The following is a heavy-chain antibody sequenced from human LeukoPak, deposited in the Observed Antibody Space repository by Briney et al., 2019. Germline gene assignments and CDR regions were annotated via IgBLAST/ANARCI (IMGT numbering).Heavy chain of an antibody. V-gene: IGHV3-48*01. CDR3: ARRARHYGGKGGYFDY. D-gene: IGHD4-23*01. CDR1: GFTFSSYS. Sequence: GGSLRLSCAASGFTFSSYSMNWVRQAPGKGLEWVSYISSSSSTIYYADSVKGRFTISRYNAKNSLYLQMNSLRAGDTAVYYCARRARHYGGKGGYFDYWGQGTLVTVSS. J-gene: IGHJ4*02. CDR2: ISSSSSTI.